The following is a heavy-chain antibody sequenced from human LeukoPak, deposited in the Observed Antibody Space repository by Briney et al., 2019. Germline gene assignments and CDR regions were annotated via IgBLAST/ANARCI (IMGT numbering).Heavy chain of an antibody. V-gene: IGHV4-59*06. D-gene: IGHD3-9*01. CDR2: INYSGNT. Sequence: RPSETLSLTCTVSGGSISSYYWSWIRQPPGKGLEWIGYINYSGNTYYNPSLRSRVIMSVDTSKNQFSLRLRSVTAADTAVYYCARYYDIDDWFDPWGQGTLVTVSS. J-gene: IGHJ5*02. CDR1: GGSISSYY. CDR3: ARYYDIDDWFDP.